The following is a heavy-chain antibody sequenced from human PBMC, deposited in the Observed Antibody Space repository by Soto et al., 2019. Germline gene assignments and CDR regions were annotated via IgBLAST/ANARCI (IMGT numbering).Heavy chain of an antibody. CDR1: GFSLTTSGVG. D-gene: IGHD3-10*01. CDR3: AHHPYYGLGSYSFDY. CDR2: IYWDDDK. V-gene: IGHV2-5*02. J-gene: IGHJ4*02. Sequence: QITLKASGPTLVRPTQTLTLTCTFSGFSLTTSGVGLGWIRQPPGKALEWRAVIYWDDDKRYSSSLKSRLTITKDTSKNQVVLTMTNMDPVDTATYYCAHHPYYGLGSYSFDYWGQGTLVTVS.